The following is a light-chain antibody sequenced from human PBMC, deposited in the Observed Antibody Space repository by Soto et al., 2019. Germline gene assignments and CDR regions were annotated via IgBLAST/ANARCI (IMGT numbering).Light chain of an antibody. CDR2: EVS. J-gene: IGLJ3*02. V-gene: IGLV2-8*01. CDR1: SSDVGGYNY. CDR3: SSYAGSNNLWV. Sequence: QSALTQPPSASGSPGQSVTISCNGTSSDVGGYNYVSWYQQHPGKAPKLMIYEVSKRPSGVPDRFSGSKSGNTASLTVSGLQAEDEADYYCSSYAGSNNLWVFGGGTKLTVL.